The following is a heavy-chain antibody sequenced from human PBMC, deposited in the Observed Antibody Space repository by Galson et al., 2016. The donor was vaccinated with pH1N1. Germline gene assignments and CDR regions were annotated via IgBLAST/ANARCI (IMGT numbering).Heavy chain of an antibody. D-gene: IGHD6-13*01. V-gene: IGHV3-7*01. Sequence: SLRLSCAASGFTFSDYWMHWARQAPGKGLEWVANIKQDGSQSYYLDSVKGRFTISRDNAKNSLYLQMNSLTADDSALYYCVRAIGAAGAHWGQGTLVTVSS. CDR2: IKQDGSQS. CDR3: VRAIGAAGAH. CDR1: GFTFSDYW. J-gene: IGHJ4*02.